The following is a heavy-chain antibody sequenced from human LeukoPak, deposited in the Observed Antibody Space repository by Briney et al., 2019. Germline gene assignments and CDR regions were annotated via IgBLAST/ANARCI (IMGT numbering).Heavy chain of an antibody. V-gene: IGHV4-4*07. J-gene: IGHJ3*02. CDR3: ARDSGYSSSWYDAFDI. Sequence: SETLSLTCTVSGGSISSYYWSWIRQPAGKGLEWIGHIYTSGSTNYNPSLKSRVTMSVDTSKNQFSLKLSSVTAADTAVYYCARDSGYSSSWYDAFDIWGQGTMVTVSS. CDR1: GGSISSYY. CDR2: IYTSGST. D-gene: IGHD6-13*01.